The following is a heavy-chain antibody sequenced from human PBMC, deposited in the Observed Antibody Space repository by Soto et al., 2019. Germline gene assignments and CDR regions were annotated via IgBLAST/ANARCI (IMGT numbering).Heavy chain of an antibody. J-gene: IGHJ6*02. CDR1: GGSISSGGYS. CDR2: IYHSGST. Sequence: PSETLSLTCAVSGGSISSGGYSWSWIRQPPGKGLEWVGYIYHSGSTYYNPSLKSRVTISVDRSKNQFSLKLSSVTAADTAVYYCARVPGPWGQGTTVTVSS. CDR3: ARVPGP. V-gene: IGHV4-30-2*01.